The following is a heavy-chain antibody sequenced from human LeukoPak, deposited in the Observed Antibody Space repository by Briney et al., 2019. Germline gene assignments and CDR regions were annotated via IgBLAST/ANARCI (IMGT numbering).Heavy chain of an antibody. D-gene: IGHD3-10*01. Sequence: ASVKVSCKASGYTFTSYGISWVRQAPGQGLEWMGWISAYNGNTNYAQKLQGRVTMTTDTSTSTACMELRSLRSDDTAVYYCARARELRTNWFDPWGQGTLVTVSS. CDR2: ISAYNGNT. CDR1: GYTFTSYG. CDR3: ARARELRTNWFDP. J-gene: IGHJ5*02. V-gene: IGHV1-18*01.